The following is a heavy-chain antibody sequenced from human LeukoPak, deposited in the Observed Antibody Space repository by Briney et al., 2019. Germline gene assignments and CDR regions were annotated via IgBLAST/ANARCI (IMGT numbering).Heavy chain of an antibody. CDR1: GYTFTSYY. CDR3: ARGPLGRSSSWYYFDY. J-gene: IGHJ4*02. CDR2: INPSGGST. Sequence: ASVKVSCKASGYTFTSYYMHWVRQAPGQGLEWMGIINPSGGSTSYAQKFQGRVTMTRDTSTSTVYMELSSLRSGDTAVYYCARGPLGRSSSWYYFDYWGQGTLVTVSS. D-gene: IGHD6-13*01. V-gene: IGHV1-46*01.